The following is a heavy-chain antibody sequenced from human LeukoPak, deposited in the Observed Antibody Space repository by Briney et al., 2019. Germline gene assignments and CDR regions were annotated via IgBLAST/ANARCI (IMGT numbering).Heavy chain of an antibody. D-gene: IGHD1-26*01. CDR1: GGSISSYY. Sequence: SETLSLTCTVSGGSISSYYWSWIRQPAGKGLEWIGRIYTSGTTNYNPSVTSRVTMSVDTSKNHFSLKLSSVTAADTAVYYCARGASGSYHYFDYWGQGTLVAVSS. CDR3: ARGASGSYHYFDY. CDR2: IYTSGTT. J-gene: IGHJ4*02. V-gene: IGHV4-4*07.